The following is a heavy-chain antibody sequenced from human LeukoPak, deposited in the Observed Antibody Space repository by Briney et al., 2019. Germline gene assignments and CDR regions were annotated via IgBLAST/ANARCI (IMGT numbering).Heavy chain of an antibody. D-gene: IGHD3-22*01. V-gene: IGHV3-48*03. CDR2: ISSSGSTI. Sequence: GGSLRLSCAASGFTFSSYEMNWVRQAPGKGLEWVSYISSSGSTIYYADSVKGRFTISRDNAKNSLYLQMNSLRAEDTAVYYCARGDYYDSSGRRLFDYWGQGTLVTVSS. CDR1: GFTFSSYE. CDR3: ARGDYYDSSGRRLFDY. J-gene: IGHJ4*02.